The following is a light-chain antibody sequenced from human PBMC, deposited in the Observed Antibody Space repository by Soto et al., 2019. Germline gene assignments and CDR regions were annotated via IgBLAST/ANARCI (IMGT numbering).Light chain of an antibody. J-gene: IGLJ2*01. CDR1: RSNIGSNT. CDR3: ATWDDSLSGSVV. Sequence: QSVLTQPPSASGTPGQRVTISCSGSRSNIGSNTVSWYQQLPGTAPKLLIYGINQRPSGVPDRFSGSTSGTSASLAISGLQSKDEANYYCATWDDSLSGSVVFGGGTKLTVL. CDR2: GIN. V-gene: IGLV1-44*01.